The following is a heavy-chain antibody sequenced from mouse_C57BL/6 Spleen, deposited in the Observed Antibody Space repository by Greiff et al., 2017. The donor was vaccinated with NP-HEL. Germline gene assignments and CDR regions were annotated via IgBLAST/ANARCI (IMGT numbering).Heavy chain of an antibody. CDR2: IYPRDGST. CDR3: ARENWDGGFAY. D-gene: IGHD4-1*01. V-gene: IGHV1-78*01. Sequence: LQPSYAAFFPPVSSVTLSCKVSFYTFPDHTLHCLNPRPFPVLAWIGYIYPRDGSTKYNEKFKGKATLTADKSSSTAYMQLNSLTSEDSAVYFCARENWDGGFAYWGQGTLVTVSA. CDR1: FYTFPDHT. J-gene: IGHJ3*01.